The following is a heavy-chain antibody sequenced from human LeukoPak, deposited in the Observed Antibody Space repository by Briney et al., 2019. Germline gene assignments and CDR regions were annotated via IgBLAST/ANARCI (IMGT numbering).Heavy chain of an antibody. V-gene: IGHV3-30*02. Sequence: SGGSLRLSCAASGFTFSSYGMHWVRQAPGKGLEWVVFIRYDGSNKYYADSVKGRFTISRDNSKNTLYLQMNSLRAEDTAVYYCAKETPDSSGYYPDYWGQGTLVTVSS. D-gene: IGHD3-22*01. J-gene: IGHJ4*02. CDR3: AKETPDSSGYYPDY. CDR1: GFTFSSYG. CDR2: IRYDGSNK.